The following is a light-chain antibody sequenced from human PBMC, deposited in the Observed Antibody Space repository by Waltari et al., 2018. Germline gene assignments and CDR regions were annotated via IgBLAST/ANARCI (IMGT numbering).Light chain of an antibody. CDR2: STS. V-gene: IGKV3-20*01. Sequence: EIVLTQSLGTLSLSPGERATLSCRASQTINSNYLAWYQHKPGQDPTLLIYSTSSRATGIPDRFSGGGSGTDYTLTISRLVPEDFAMYYCQQFDDSPPSWTFGQGTKVEIK. CDR1: QTINSNY. CDR3: QQFDDSPPSWT. J-gene: IGKJ1*01.